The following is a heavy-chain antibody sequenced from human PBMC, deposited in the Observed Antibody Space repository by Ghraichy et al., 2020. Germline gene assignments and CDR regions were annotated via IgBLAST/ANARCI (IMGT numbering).Heavy chain of an antibody. D-gene: IGHD6-13*01. CDR1: GGSISSSSYY. CDR3: ARHKRRSSSWLHHQGRWFDP. J-gene: IGHJ5*02. CDR2: IYYSGST. Sequence: SETLSLTCTVSGGSISSSSYYWGWIRQPPGKGLEWIGSIYYSGSTYYNPSLKSRVTISVDTSKNQFSLKLSSVTAADTAVYYCARHKRRSSSWLHHQGRWFDPWGQGTLVTVSS. V-gene: IGHV4-39*01.